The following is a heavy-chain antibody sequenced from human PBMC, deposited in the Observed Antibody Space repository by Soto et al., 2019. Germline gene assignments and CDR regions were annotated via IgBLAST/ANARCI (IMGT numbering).Heavy chain of an antibody. CDR1: GFTFSSYG. CDR3: ARDRYCSGGSCYSGYFDY. CDR2: IWYDGSNK. D-gene: IGHD2-15*01. V-gene: IGHV3-33*01. J-gene: IGHJ4*02. Sequence: AGSLRLSCAASGFTFSSYGMHWVRQAPDKGLEWEAFIWYDGSNKTYADSVKGRFTISTDNSKNTLYLQMNSLRAEDTAVYYCARDRYCSGGSCYSGYFDYWGQGTLVTVSS.